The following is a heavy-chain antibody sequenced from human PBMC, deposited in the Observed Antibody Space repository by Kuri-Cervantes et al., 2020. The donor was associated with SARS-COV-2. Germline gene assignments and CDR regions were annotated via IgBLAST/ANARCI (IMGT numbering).Heavy chain of an antibody. D-gene: IGHD3-10*01. CDR1: GGSISSGGYY. Sequence: SETLSLTCTVSGGSISSGGYYWGWIRQPPGKGLEWIGSIYHSGSTYYNPSLKSRVTISVDTSKNQFSLKLSSVTAADTAVYYCARDQSPRGVMGGMDVWGQGTTVTVSS. J-gene: IGHJ6*02. V-gene: IGHV4-39*07. CDR3: ARDQSPRGVMGGMDV. CDR2: IYHSGST.